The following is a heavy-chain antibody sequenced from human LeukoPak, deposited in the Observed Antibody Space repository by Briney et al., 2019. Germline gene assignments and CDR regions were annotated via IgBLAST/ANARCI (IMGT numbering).Heavy chain of an antibody. D-gene: IGHD1-26*01. V-gene: IGHV4-30-2*01. J-gene: IGHJ4*02. CDR1: GGSISSGGYS. CDR2: IYHSGST. Sequence: SETLSLTCAVSGGSISSGGYSWSWIRQPPGKGLEWIGYIYHSGSTYYNPSLKSRVTISVDRSKNQFSLKLSSATAADTAVYYCARGGSSVQDFDYWGQGTLVTVSS. CDR3: ARGGSSVQDFDY.